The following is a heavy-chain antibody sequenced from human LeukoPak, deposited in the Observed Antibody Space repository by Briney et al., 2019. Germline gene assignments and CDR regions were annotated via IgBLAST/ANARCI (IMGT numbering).Heavy chain of an antibody. CDR1: GGSFSGYY. CDR3: ARAVGRYCSGGSCPFDH. Sequence: SETLSLTCAVYGGSFSGYYWSWIRQPPGKGLEWIGEINHSGSTNYNPSLKSRVTISVDTSKNQFSLKLSSVTAADTAVYYCARAVGRYCSGGSCPFDHWGQGTLVTVSS. V-gene: IGHV4-34*01. D-gene: IGHD2-15*01. CDR2: INHSGST. J-gene: IGHJ4*02.